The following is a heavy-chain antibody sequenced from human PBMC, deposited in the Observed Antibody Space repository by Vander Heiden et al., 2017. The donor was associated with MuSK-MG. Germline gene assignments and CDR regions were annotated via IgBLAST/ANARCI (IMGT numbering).Heavy chain of an antibody. Sequence: QVQLQDSGPGLVKPAETLSLTCTASCGPIRSYAWSWIRQPPGKGLEWIGYIYYSGSTNYNPSLKSRVTISVDTSKNQFSLKLSSVTAADTAVYYCARGYCSGGSCYSGVGYWGQGTLVTVSS. V-gene: IGHV4-59*01. J-gene: IGHJ4*02. D-gene: IGHD2-15*01. CDR1: CGPIRSYA. CDR3: ARGYCSGGSCYSGVGY. CDR2: IYYSGST.